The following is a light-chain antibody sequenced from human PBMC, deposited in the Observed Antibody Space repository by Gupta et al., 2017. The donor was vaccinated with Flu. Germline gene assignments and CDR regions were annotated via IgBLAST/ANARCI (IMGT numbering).Light chain of an antibody. Sequence: QSALTQPASVSGSPGQSITISCTGTSSDVGRSDSVSWYQQLPDKAPKLIIYDVTNRPSGVSSRFSGSKSGNTASLTISGLQAEDETDYYCSSYTSGSTFYVFGTGNKVTVL. CDR1: SSDVGRSDS. V-gene: IGLV2-14*01. CDR3: SSYTSGSTFYV. J-gene: IGLJ1*01. CDR2: DVT.